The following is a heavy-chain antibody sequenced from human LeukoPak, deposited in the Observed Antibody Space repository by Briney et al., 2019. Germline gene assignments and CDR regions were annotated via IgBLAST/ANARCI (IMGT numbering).Heavy chain of an antibody. V-gene: IGHV1-69*05. CDR1: GGTFSSYA. D-gene: IGHD3-22*01. CDR3: ARVPLSGYYASSGYMSY. J-gene: IGHJ4*02. Sequence: SVKVSCKASGGTFSSYAISWVRQAPGQGLEWMGRIIPIFGTANYAQKFQGRVTITTDESTSTAYMELSSLRSEDTAVYYCARVPLSGYYASSGYMSYWGQGTLVTVSS. CDR2: IIPIFGTA.